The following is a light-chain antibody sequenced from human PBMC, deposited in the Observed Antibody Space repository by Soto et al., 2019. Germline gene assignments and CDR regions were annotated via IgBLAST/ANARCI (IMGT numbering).Light chain of an antibody. CDR2: DAS. Sequence: EILLAQSPATLSLSPGERATLSCKASKDVSIFLAWYQQKPGQAPRLLIHDASNRATGVPARFSGSGSGRDFTLTITSLEPEDLAVYYCQQRSTWLYTFGQGTKLEV. V-gene: IGKV3-11*02. CDR3: QQRSTWLYT. J-gene: IGKJ2*01. CDR1: KDVSIF.